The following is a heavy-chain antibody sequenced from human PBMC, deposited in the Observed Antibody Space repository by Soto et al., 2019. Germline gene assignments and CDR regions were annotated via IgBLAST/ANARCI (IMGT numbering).Heavy chain of an antibody. V-gene: IGHV4-31*03. D-gene: IGHD6-25*01. CDR1: GGSISSGGQY. CDR2: IYDSGSP. CDR3: ARDAAEYYFDY. J-gene: IGHJ4*02. Sequence: QVQLKESGPGLVKPSQTLSLTCTVSGGSISSGGQYWSWIRQHPGKGLEWIGYIYDSGSPYYNPSLRSRVTISVDTSKKQFSLKLRSVTAAGTAVYYCARDAAEYYFDYWGQGTLVTVSS.